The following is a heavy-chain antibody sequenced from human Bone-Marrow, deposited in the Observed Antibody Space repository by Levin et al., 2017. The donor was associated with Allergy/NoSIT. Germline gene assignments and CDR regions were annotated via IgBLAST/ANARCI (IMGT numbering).Heavy chain of an antibody. CDR3: AREGGCSGGNCPDF. J-gene: IGHJ4*02. CDR1: GASVSSATSN. D-gene: IGHD2-15*01. Sequence: SQTLSLTCTVSGASVSSATSNWSWIRRPPGKGLEWIGFVYNFVNTNYNPSLKSRVTISVDASKNQFSLRLSSVTPADTAFYYCAREGGCSGGNCPDFWGQGTLVTVSS. CDR2: VYNFVNT. V-gene: IGHV4-61*01.